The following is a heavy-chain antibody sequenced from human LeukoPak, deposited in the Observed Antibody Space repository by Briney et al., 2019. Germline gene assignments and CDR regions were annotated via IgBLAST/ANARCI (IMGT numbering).Heavy chain of an antibody. CDR2: ISSSSSTI. Sequence: GGSLRLSCAASGFTFSSYSMNWVRQAPGKGLEWVSYISSSSSTIYYADSVKGRFTISRDNAKNSLYLQTNSLRAEDTAVYYCARGAYGDYGNIDYWGQGTLVTVSS. CDR3: ARGAYGDYGNIDY. D-gene: IGHD4-17*01. CDR1: GFTFSSYS. V-gene: IGHV3-48*01. J-gene: IGHJ4*02.